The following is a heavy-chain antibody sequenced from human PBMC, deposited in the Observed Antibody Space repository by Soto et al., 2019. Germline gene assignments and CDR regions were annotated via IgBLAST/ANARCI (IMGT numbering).Heavy chain of an antibody. CDR1: GYTFTSYG. CDR3: ARDYVPTTVTKVRAFYGMDV. Sequence: ASVKVSGKASGYTFTSYGIHWVRLAPGQSHAWMGWISAYNGKRNYAQKLQGRVTMTTDTSTSTAYMELRSLRSDDTAVDFCARDYVPTTVTKVRAFYGMDVWGQGTTVTASS. J-gene: IGHJ6*02. V-gene: IGHV1-18*01. CDR2: ISAYNGKR. D-gene: IGHD4-17*01.